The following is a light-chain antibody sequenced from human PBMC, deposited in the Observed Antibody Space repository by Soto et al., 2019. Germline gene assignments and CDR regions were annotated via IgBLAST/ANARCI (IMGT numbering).Light chain of an antibody. CDR2: AAS. J-gene: IGKJ1*01. CDR1: QGIRND. CDR3: PQDYNFPPT. V-gene: IGKV1-6*01. Sequence: IQMTQSPSSLSASVGDRVNITLLSIQGIRNDLFCYQQKPGKAPKLLIYAASSLQRGVPSRVSGSGSGTNFHLTLSSPAAEDFATYYFPQDYNFPPTFGPGTKVDIK.